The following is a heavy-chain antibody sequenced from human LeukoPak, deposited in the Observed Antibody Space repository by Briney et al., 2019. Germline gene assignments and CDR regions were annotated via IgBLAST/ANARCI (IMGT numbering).Heavy chain of an antibody. V-gene: IGHV3-74*01. CDR2: INSDGSST. CDR1: GFTFSSYW. CDR3: ARDRAIQLWFNAFDI. Sequence: PGGSLRLSCAASGFTFSSYWMHWVRQAPGKGLVWVSRINSDGSSTSYADSVKGRFTISRDNAKNTLYLQMNSLRAEDTAVYYCARDRAIQLWFNAFDIWGQGTMVTVSS. D-gene: IGHD5-18*01. J-gene: IGHJ3*02.